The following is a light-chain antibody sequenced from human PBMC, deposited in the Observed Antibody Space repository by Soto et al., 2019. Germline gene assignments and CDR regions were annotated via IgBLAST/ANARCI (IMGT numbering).Light chain of an antibody. CDR3: QQYNNWPPWT. V-gene: IGKV3-15*01. J-gene: IGKJ1*01. CDR2: GAY. Sequence: EFVLTQSPGTLSLSPGESATLSCRDSQSVSSNLAWYQQKPGQAPRLIIYGAYTRATGIPARFSGSGSGKELTLTISSLQSEDFAVYYCQQYNNWPPWTCGQGTKVDIK. CDR1: QSVSSN.